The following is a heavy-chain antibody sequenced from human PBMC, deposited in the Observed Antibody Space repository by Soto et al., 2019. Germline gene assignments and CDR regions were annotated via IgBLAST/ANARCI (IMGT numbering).Heavy chain of an antibody. Sequence: PSETLSLTCAVSGGSIETNDYFWGWIRQPPGKGLEWIGSIDYNGVXXYDPSLKSRVAISKDTSKNQFSLTMTSVTAADTAVYHCGKVLVGATRLRLTDSDFWGQGILVTVSS. CDR2: IDYNGVX. CDR1: GGSIETNDYF. V-gene: IGHV4-39*01. CDR3: GKVLVGATRLRLTDSDF. J-gene: IGHJ4*02. D-gene: IGHD1-26*01.